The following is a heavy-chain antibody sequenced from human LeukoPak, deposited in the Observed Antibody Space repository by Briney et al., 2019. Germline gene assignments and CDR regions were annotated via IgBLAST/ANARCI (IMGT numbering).Heavy chain of an antibody. CDR2: INPNSGGT. V-gene: IGHV1-2*02. D-gene: IGHD4-11*01. CDR3: ARAVKQTCGY. CDR1: GYTFTGYY. Sequence: ASVEVSYKASGYTFTGYYMHWVRQAPGQGLEWMGWINPNSGGTNYAQKFQGRVTMTRDTSISTAHMELSRLRSDNTAVYYCARAVKQTCGYWGQGTLVTVSS. J-gene: IGHJ4*02.